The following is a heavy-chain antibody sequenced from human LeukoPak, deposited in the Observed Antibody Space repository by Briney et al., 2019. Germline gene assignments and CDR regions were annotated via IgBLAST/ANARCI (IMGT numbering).Heavy chain of an antibody. CDR3: AIVVRAMVDYFEY. Sequence: SQTLSLTCTVSGRSISSGGYYWSWIRQHPGKGLEWIGYIYYSGSTYYNPSLRSRVTMSVDTSKNQFSLRLSSVTAADTAVYYCAIVVRAMVDYFEYWGQGTLVTVSS. D-gene: IGHD5-18*01. CDR2: IYYSGST. V-gene: IGHV4-31*03. J-gene: IGHJ4*02. CDR1: GRSISSGGYY.